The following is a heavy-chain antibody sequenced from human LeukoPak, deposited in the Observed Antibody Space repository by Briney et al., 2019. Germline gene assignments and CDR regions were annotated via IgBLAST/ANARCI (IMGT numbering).Heavy chain of an antibody. CDR3: AREGNHYTSGGVEPDGFDI. CDR2: IWHDGSYK. CDR1: GCIVSNHG. Sequence: QPGRSLRLTCAASGCIVSNHGMHWVRQAPGKGLEWVAVIWHDGSYKYYADSVKGRLTISRDNRKNTLYLQLNRLRADDTAVYFCAREGNHYTSGGVEPDGFDIWGEGARVTVSS. D-gene: IGHD3-10*01. J-gene: IGHJ3*02. V-gene: IGHV3-33*01.